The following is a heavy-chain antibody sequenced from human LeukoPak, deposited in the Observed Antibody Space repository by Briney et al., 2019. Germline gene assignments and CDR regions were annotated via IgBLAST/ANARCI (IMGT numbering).Heavy chain of an antibody. Sequence: PSETLSLTCTVSGGSVSSSSYYWGWIRQPPGKGLEWIGTIYYSGTTYYNPSLKSRVTISVDTSKNHFSLKLSSVTAADTAVYYCARTPIAAGGRELDYWGQGTLVTVSS. CDR2: IYYSGTT. CDR3: ARTPIAAGGRELDY. V-gene: IGHV4-39*01. D-gene: IGHD6-13*01. J-gene: IGHJ4*02. CDR1: GGSVSSSSYY.